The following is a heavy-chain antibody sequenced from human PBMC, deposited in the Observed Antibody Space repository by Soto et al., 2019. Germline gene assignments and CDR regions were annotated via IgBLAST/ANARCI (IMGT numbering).Heavy chain of an antibody. CDR1: GDSVSSNSAA. CDR2: TYYRSEWYN. V-gene: IGHV6-1*01. J-gene: IGHJ6*02. CDR3: ARGPPDAQDYYYYGMDV. Sequence: SQTLSLTCAISGDSVSSNSAAWNWIRQSPSRGLEWLGRTYYRSEWYNDYAVSVKSRITINPDTSKNQFSLQLNSVTPEDTAVYYCARGPPDAQDYYYYGMDVWGQGTTVTVSS.